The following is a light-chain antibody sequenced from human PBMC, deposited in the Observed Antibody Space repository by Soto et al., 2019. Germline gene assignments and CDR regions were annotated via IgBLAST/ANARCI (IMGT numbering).Light chain of an antibody. Sequence: DIQMTQSPSSLSASVGARVTITCRASQIINTYLHWYHHKPGKAPKLLISGASTLQSGVPSRFSGSGSGTEFALTISSLQPEDLATYYCQQSSSIPWTFGPGTKVEIK. CDR3: QQSSSIPWT. CDR1: QIINTY. CDR2: GAS. V-gene: IGKV1-39*01. J-gene: IGKJ1*01.